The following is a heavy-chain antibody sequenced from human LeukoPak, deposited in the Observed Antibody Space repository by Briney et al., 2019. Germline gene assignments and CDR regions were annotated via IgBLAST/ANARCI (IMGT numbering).Heavy chain of an antibody. CDR1: GFTFSSYA. J-gene: IGHJ4*02. D-gene: IGHD6-13*01. CDR2: ISGSGGST. V-gene: IGHV3-23*01. CDR3: AKAPYSSSWSWDY. Sequence: GGSLRLSCAASGFTFSSYAMSWVRQAPGKGLEWVSGISGSGGSTYYADSVKGRFTISRDNSKNTLYLQMNSLRAEDTAVYYCAKAPYSSSWSWDYWGQGTLVTVSS.